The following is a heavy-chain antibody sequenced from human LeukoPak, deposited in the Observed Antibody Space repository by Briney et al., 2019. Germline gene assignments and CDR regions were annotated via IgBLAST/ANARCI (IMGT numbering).Heavy chain of an antibody. CDR1: GGTFSSYA. D-gene: IGHD2-21*02. CDR3: ARGSGPYCGGDCYFDY. Sequence: SVKVSCKASGGTFSSYAMSWVRQAPGQGLEWMGGIIPFFGTPNYAQKFQGRVTITADESTSTAYMELSSLRSEDTAVYYCARGSGPYCGGDCYFDYWGQGTLVTVSS. CDR2: IIPFFGTP. V-gene: IGHV1-69*13. J-gene: IGHJ4*02.